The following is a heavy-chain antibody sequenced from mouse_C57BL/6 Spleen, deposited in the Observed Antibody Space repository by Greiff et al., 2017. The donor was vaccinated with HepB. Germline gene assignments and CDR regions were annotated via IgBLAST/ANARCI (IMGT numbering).Heavy chain of an antibody. J-gene: IGHJ3*01. CDR2: IYPGSGST. V-gene: IGHV1-55*01. CDR3: ARGGLTDPWFAY. CDR1: GYTFTSYW. D-gene: IGHD4-1*01. Sequence: QVQLQQSGAELVKPGASVKMSCKASGYTFTSYWITWVKQRPGQGLEWIGDIYPGSGSTNYNEKFKSKATLTVDTSSSTAYMQLSSLTSEDSAVYYCARGGLTDPWFAYWGQGTLVTVSA.